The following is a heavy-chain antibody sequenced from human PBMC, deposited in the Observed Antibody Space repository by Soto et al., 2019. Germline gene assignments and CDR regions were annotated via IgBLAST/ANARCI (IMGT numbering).Heavy chain of an antibody. CDR3: ASLLTAYYYGSGPPRFDI. Sequence: PSETLSLTCTASGVSISSGGYYWSWIRQHPGKGLEWIGYIYYSGSTYYNPSLKSRVTISVDTSKNQFSLKLSSVTAADTAVYYCASLLTAYYYGSGPPRFDIWGQGTMVTVSS. CDR2: IYYSGST. V-gene: IGHV4-31*03. D-gene: IGHD3-10*01. CDR1: GVSISSGGYY. J-gene: IGHJ3*02.